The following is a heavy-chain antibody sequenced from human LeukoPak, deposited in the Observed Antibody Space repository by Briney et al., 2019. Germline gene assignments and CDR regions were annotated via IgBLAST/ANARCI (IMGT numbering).Heavy chain of an antibody. CDR1: GVTFTKYW. CDR3: TRENWAPSD. Sequence: GGSLRLSCAASGVTFTKYWMTWVRQAPGKGLEWVANIKQDGSERNYVDTVKGRFIISRDNAKNLLYLQMNSLRVEDTAVYYCTRENWAPSDWGQGTLFTVSS. CDR2: IKQDGSER. D-gene: IGHD7-27*01. J-gene: IGHJ4*02. V-gene: IGHV3-7*01.